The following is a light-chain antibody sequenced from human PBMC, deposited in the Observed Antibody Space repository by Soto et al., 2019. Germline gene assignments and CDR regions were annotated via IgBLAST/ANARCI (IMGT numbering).Light chain of an antibody. CDR3: QQRNNWPNT. J-gene: IGKJ2*01. CDR1: QRVSSY. Sequence: EIVLTQSPATLSLSPGERATLSCRASQRVSSYLAWYQQKPGQAPRLLIYDASNRATGVPARFSGSGSGTDFTLTISSLEPEDFAVYHCQQRNNWPNTFGQGTKLEIK. V-gene: IGKV3-11*01. CDR2: DAS.